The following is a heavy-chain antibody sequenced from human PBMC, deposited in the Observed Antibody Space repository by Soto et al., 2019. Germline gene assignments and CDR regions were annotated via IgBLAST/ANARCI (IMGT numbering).Heavy chain of an antibody. CDR3: ARRGGGVVLAATTPFDY. D-gene: IGHD2-15*01. CDR1: SGSISTANW. V-gene: IGHV4-4*02. Sequence: SETLSLTCTVSSGSISTANWWSWVRQPPGRGLEWIGEIYHSGDTNYNLSLKSRVTLSVDKSKNQFSLRLSSMTAADTATYYCARRGGGVVLAATTPFDYWGQGTLVTVSS. J-gene: IGHJ4*02. CDR2: IYHSGDT.